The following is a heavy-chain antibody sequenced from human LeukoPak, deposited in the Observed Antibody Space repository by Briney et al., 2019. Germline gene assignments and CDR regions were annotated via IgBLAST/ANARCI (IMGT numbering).Heavy chain of an antibody. J-gene: IGHJ4*02. CDR3: VRWGLEAGMDS. D-gene: IGHD6-19*01. CDR2: ISPDGSDT. CDR1: GFTFSGYW. Sequence: QTGGSLRLSCEASGFTFSGYWMGWVRRAPGKGLEWVANISPDGSDTFYVDSVKGRFTVSRDNAKKSMFLQMNSLRAEETAVYYCVRWGLEAGMDSWGQGTLVTVSS. V-gene: IGHV3-7*01.